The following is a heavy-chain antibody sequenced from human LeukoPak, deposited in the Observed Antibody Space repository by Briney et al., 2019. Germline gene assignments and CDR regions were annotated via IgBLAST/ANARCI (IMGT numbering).Heavy chain of an antibody. D-gene: IGHD3-10*01. V-gene: IGHV1-18*01. CDR3: ARASVGNYYYYYMDV. J-gene: IGHJ6*03. Sequence: ASVTVSCKASGYTFTSYGISWVRQAPGQGLEWMGWISAYNGNTNYAQKLQGRVTMTTDTSTSTAYMELRSLRSDDTAVYYCARASVGNYYYYYMDVWGKGTTVTVSS. CDR2: ISAYNGNT. CDR1: GYTFTSYG.